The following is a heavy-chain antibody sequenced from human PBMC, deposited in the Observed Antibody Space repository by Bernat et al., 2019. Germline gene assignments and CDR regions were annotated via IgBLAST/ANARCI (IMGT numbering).Heavy chain of an antibody. V-gene: IGHV3-33*01. CDR1: GLTFSSYG. Sequence: QVQLVESGGGVVQPGRSLRLSCTVSGLTFSSYGMHWVRQAPGKGLEWVAVIWPDGSNKYYADSVKGRFTISRDNSKNTLSLQMNSLRAEDTAVYSCARDQAAVVDYWGQGTLVTVSS. CDR3: ARDQAAVVDY. D-gene: IGHD6-13*01. CDR2: IWPDGSNK. J-gene: IGHJ4*02.